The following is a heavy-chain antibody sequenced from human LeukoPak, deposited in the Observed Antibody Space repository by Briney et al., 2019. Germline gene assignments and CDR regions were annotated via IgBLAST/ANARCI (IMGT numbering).Heavy chain of an antibody. CDR3: ARVGGSSGLIDY. J-gene: IGHJ4*02. V-gene: IGHV4-31*03. CDR1: GGSISSGGYY. CDR2: IYYSGST. D-gene: IGHD6-19*01. Sequence: PSQTLSLTCTVSGGSISSGGYYWSWIRQHPGKGLEWIGYIYYSGSTYYNPPLKSRVTISVDTSKNQFSLKLSSVTAADTAVYYCARVGGSSGLIDYWGQGTLVTVSS.